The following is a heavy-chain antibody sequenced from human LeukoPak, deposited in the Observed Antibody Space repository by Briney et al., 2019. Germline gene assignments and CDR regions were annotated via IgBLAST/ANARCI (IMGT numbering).Heavy chain of an antibody. CDR2: IFYTGST. CDR1: GGSISTSSYY. D-gene: IGHD5-18*01. V-gene: IGHV4-39*01. CDR3: ATLDTSIVRFNWFDP. J-gene: IGHJ5*02. Sequence: SETLSLTCSVSGGSISTSSYYWAWIRQPPGKGLEWIGAIFYTGSTYYDPSLKSRLTISIDTSQNQFSLKLTSVTAADTAVYYCATLDTSIVRFNWFDPWGQGTLVTVSS.